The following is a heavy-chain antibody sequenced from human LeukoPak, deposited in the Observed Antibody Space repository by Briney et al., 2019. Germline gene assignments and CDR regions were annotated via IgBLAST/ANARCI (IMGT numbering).Heavy chain of an antibody. V-gene: IGHV4-59*08. CDR1: GGSISTYY. Sequence: SETLSLTCTVSGGSISTYYWTWIRQPPGKGLEWIGFVYYNGNTNYNPSLKSRVTISVDTSKNQFSLKLSSVTAADTAVYFCARRVAVTARYYFDFWGQGTLVTVSS. CDR3: ARRVAVTARYYFDF. CDR2: VYYNGNT. J-gene: IGHJ4*02. D-gene: IGHD6-19*01.